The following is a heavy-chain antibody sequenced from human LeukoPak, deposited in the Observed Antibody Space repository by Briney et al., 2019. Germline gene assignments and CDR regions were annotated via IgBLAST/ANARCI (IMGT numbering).Heavy chain of an antibody. D-gene: IGHD3-10*01. V-gene: IGHV3-7*03. J-gene: IGHJ6*02. CDR3: AKVGDFLYYYYYGMDV. Sequence: GGSLRLSCVASGFTFGKYWMSWVRQAPGKGLEWVANIKLDGSEKNYVDSVKGRFTISRDNTKNSLYLQMNSLRAEDTAVYYCAKVGDFLYYYYYGMDVWGQGTTVTVSS. CDR2: IKLDGSEK. CDR1: GFTFGKYW.